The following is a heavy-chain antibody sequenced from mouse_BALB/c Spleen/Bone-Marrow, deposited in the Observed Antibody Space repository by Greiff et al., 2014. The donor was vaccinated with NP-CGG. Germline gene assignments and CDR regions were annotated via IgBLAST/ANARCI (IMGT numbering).Heavy chain of an antibody. D-gene: IGHD2-3*01. Sequence: EVQRVESGAGLVKPGASVKLSCTTSGFNIKDTFMHWVKQRPEQGLEWIGRIDPASGNTKYDPKFQGKATITADTSSNKVSLQLSGLTSEDTAVYYCAHDAPFTYWGQGTLVTVSA. CDR1: GFNIKDTF. V-gene: IGHV14-3*02. J-gene: IGHJ3*01. CDR2: IDPASGNT. CDR3: AHDAPFTY.